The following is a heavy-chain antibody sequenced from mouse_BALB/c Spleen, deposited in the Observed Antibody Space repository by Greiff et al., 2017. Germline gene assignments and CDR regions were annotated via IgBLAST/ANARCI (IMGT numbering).Heavy chain of an antibody. Sequence: QVQLQQSGAELAKPGASVKMSCKASGYTFTRYWMHWVTQRPGQGLEWIGYINPSTGYTEYNQKFKDKSTLTADKSSSTAYMQLSSLTSEDSAVYYCAKYGNYFYFDYWGQGTTLTVSS. CDR1: GYTFTRYW. J-gene: IGHJ2*01. V-gene: IGHV1-7*01. D-gene: IGHD2-1*01. CDR3: AKYGNYFYFDY. CDR2: INPSTGYT.